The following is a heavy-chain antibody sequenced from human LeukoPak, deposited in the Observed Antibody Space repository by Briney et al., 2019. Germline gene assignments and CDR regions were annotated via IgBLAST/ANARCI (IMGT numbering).Heavy chain of an antibody. V-gene: IGHV4-59*08. CDR1: GGSISSYY. Sequence: SQTLSLTCTVSGGSISSYYWSWIRQPPGKGLEWIGYIYYSGSTSYNPSLKSRVTISVDTSKNQFSLKLRSVTAADTAVYYCARHRSDGSGSLEPFGFDPWGQGTLVTVSS. D-gene: IGHD3-10*01. CDR3: ARHRSDGSGSLEPFGFDP. J-gene: IGHJ5*02. CDR2: IYYSGST.